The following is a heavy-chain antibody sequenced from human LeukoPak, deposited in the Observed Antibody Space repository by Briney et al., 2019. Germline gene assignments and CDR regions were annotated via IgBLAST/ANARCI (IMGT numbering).Heavy chain of an antibody. V-gene: IGHV4-59*01. CDR3: ASREYSSSSGFDY. CDR2: IYYSGST. J-gene: IGHJ4*02. CDR1: GGSISSYY. D-gene: IGHD6-6*01. Sequence: PSETLSLTCTVSGGSISSYYRSWIRQPPGKGLEWIGYIYYSGSTNYNPSLKSRVTISVDTSKNQFSLKLSSVTAADTAVYYCASREYSSSSGFDYWGQGTLVTVSS.